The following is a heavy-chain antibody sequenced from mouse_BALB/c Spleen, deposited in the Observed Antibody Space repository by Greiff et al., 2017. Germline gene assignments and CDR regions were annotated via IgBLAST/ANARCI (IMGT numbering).Heavy chain of an antibody. CDR2: INPSNGRT. CDR3: ARDGITTRFAY. V-gene: IGHV1S81*02. J-gene: IGHJ3*01. D-gene: IGHD2-4*01. Sequence: QVQLQQPGAELVKPGASVKLSCKASGYTFTSYWMHWVKQRPGQGLEWIGEINPSNGRTNYNENFKSKATLTVDKSSSTAYMQLSSLTSEDSAVYYCARDGITTRFAYWGQGTLVTVSA. CDR1: GYTFTSYW.